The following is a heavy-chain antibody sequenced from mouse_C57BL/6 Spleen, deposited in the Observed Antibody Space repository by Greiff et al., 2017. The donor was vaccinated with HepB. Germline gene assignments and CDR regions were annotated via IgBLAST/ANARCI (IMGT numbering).Heavy chain of an antibody. V-gene: IGHV1-82*01. CDR3: TYGHDGGAMDY. J-gene: IGHJ4*01. CDR1: GYAFSSSW. Sequence: QVQLQQSGPELVKPGASVKISCKASGYAFSSSWMNWVKQRPGKGLEWIGRIYPGDGDTKYNGKIKGKATRNADKSSSTAYMQRSSLTSEDSTVYSCTYGHDGGAMDYWGQGTSVTVSA. CDR2: IYPGDGDT. D-gene: IGHD2-2*01.